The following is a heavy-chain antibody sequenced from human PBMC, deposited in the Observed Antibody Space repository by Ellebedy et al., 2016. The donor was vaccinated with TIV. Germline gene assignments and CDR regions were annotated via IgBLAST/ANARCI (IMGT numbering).Heavy chain of an antibody. CDR2: ISANNGNT. V-gene: IGHV1-18*04. D-gene: IGHD3-9*01. CDR3: ARGGDVLTGYENWFDH. J-gene: IGHJ5*02. CDR1: GYTLTNYG. Sequence: ASVKVSCKASGYTLTNYGISWVRQAPGQGLEWMGWISANNGNTNYVQKFQGRVTMTKDTSTSTAYMELRSLRSDDTAVYYCARGGDVLTGYENWFDHWGQGTLVTVSS.